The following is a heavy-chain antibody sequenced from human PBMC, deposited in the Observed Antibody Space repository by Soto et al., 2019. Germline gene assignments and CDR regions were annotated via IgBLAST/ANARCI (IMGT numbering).Heavy chain of an antibody. Sequence: QVQLQQWGAGLLKPSETLSLNCAVTGGSLSGYYWSWIRQPPGKGLEWIGEVKDGGHTNYSPSLRGRVTISSDTPNNRFSLRLNSVTAADPGVYYCVRGQEGVVATHWDQGSLVTVSS. CDR3: VRGQEGVVATH. CDR2: VKDGGHT. CDR1: GGSLSGYY. J-gene: IGHJ4*02. V-gene: IGHV4-34*01. D-gene: IGHD5-12*01.